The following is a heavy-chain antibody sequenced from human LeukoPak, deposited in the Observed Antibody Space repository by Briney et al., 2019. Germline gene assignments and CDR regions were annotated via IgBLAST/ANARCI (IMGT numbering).Heavy chain of an antibody. CDR3: AHATLVYDSSGYYMGWFDP. J-gene: IGHJ5*02. Sequence: GSGPTLVNPTQTLTLTCTFSGFSLSTSAVGVGWIRQPPGKALEWLALVHRDDDKRYSPSLKSRLTITKDTSRNQVVLTMTNMDPVDTATYYCAHATLVYDSSGYYMGWFDPWGQGTLVTASS. CDR1: GFSLSTSAVG. V-gene: IGHV2-5*02. D-gene: IGHD3-22*01. CDR2: VHRDDDK.